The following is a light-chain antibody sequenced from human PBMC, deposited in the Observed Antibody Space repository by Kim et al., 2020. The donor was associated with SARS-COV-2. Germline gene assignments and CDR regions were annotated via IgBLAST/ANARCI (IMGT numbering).Light chain of an antibody. Sequence: DIVMTQTPLSSPVTLGQPASISCRSSQSLVHSDGNTYLSWLQQRPGQAPRLLIYKISNRYCGVPDRFSGSGAGTDFTLKISSVQAEDVAVYYCIQATHFPLTFGEGTKVDIK. CDR1: QSLVHSDGNTY. CDR2: KIS. V-gene: IGKV2-24*01. J-gene: IGKJ4*02. CDR3: IQATHFPLT.